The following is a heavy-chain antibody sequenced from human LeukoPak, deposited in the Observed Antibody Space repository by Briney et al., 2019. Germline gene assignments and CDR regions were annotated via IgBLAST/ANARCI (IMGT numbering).Heavy chain of an antibody. V-gene: IGHV4-59*01. CDR1: GGSISSYY. CDR3: ARGAGELLPFDY. CDR2: IYYSGST. D-gene: IGHD1-7*01. Sequence: SETLSLICTVSGGSISSYYWSWIRQPPGKGLEWIGYIYYSGSTKYNPSLKSRVTISVDTSKNQFSLRLNSVTAADTAVYYCARGAGELLPFDYWGQGTLVTVSS. J-gene: IGHJ4*02.